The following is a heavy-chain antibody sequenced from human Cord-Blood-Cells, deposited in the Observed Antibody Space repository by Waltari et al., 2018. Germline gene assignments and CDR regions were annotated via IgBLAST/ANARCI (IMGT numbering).Heavy chain of an antibody. CDR2: INPRGGST. J-gene: IGHJ4*02. V-gene: IGHV1-46*01. CDR1: GYTFTSYY. Sequence: QVQLVQSGAEVKKPGASVKVSCKASGYTFTSYYMHWVRQAPGQGLEWMGIINPRGGSTSYAQKFQGRVTMTRDTSTSTVYMELSSLRSEDTAVYYCARNIAARHYFDYWGQGTLVTVSS. D-gene: IGHD6-6*01. CDR3: ARNIAARHYFDY.